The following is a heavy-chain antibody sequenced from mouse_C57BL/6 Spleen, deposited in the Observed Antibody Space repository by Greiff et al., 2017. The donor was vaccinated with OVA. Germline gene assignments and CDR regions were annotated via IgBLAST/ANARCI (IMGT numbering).Heavy chain of an antibody. CDR1: GYAFTNYL. J-gene: IGHJ1*03. CDR3: AITTVVATDWYFDV. V-gene: IGHV1-54*01. Sequence: VQLQQSGAELVRPGTSVKVSCKASGYAFTNYLIEWVKQRPGQGLEWIGVINPGSGGTNYNEKFKGKATLTADKSSSTAYMQLSSLTSEDSAVYFCAITTVVATDWYFDVWGTGTTVTVSS. CDR2: INPGSGGT. D-gene: IGHD1-1*01.